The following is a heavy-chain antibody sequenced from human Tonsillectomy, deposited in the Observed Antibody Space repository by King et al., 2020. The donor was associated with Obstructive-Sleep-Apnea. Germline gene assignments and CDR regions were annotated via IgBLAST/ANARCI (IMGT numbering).Heavy chain of an antibody. J-gene: IGHJ4*02. CDR2: ISSTVTI. CDR1: GFDFSAYS. CDR3: ASGPRWLRSFDF. D-gene: IGHD5-24*01. V-gene: IGHV3-48*04. Sequence: VQQVESGGGLVQPGGPLRLSCAASGFDFSAYSMNWVRQAPGKGLEWVSYISSTVTIYYADSVKGRFTISRDNAKNSLYLQMNSLRAEDTAVYYCASGPRWLRSFDFWGQGSLVTVSS.